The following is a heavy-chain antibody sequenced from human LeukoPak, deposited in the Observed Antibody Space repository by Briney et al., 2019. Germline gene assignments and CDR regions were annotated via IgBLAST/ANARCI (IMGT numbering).Heavy chain of an antibody. V-gene: IGHV1-2*02. CDR3: ARDLREWLVRGFDY. J-gene: IGHJ4*02. CDR1: GYTFTGYY. Sequence: ASVKVSCKASGYTFTGYYMHWVRQAPGQGLEWMGWINPNSGGTNYAQKFQGRVTMTRDTSISTAHMELSRLRSDDTAVYYCARDLREWLVRGFDYWGQGTLVTVSS. CDR2: INPNSGGT. D-gene: IGHD6-19*01.